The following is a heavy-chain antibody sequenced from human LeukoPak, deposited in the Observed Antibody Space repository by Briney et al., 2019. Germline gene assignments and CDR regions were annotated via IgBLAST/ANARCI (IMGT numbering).Heavy chain of an antibody. CDR2: ITSDGSAT. CDR3: ARDAAPGYFDV. CDR1: GFTFSSYW. D-gene: IGHD2-15*01. J-gene: IGHJ2*01. V-gene: IGHV3-74*01. Sequence: PGESLRLSCAVSGFTFSSYWMHWVRQGPGKGLAWVSRITSDGSATDHADSVKGRFTISRDNAKNTLYLHMDSLSPEDTAVYYCARDAAPGYFDVWGRGTLVTVSS.